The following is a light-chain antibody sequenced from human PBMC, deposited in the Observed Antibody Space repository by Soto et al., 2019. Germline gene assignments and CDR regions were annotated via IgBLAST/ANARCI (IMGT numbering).Light chain of an antibody. Sequence: DIQMTQSPSTLSASVGDRVTITGRASQSISSWLAWYQQKPGKAPKLLIYKASSLESGVPSRFSGSGSGTEFTLTISSLQPDDFATYYCQQYNSYSTVGHGTKVEIK. CDR2: KAS. V-gene: IGKV1-5*03. J-gene: IGKJ1*01. CDR3: QQYNSYST. CDR1: QSISSW.